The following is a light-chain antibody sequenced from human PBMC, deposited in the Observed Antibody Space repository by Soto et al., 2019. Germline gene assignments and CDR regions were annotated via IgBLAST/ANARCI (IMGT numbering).Light chain of an antibody. V-gene: IGLV2-14*01. J-gene: IGLJ1*01. CDR1: SSDVGAYNY. CDR2: HVT. Sequence: QPELTQPASVSGSLGQSSTISCSRTSSDVGAYNYVSWYQQYPGKAPKLMIYHVTDRPSGVSNRFSGSKSGNTASLTISGLQAEDEADYYCCSYTTSNTFVFGTGTKVTVL. CDR3: CSYTTSNTFV.